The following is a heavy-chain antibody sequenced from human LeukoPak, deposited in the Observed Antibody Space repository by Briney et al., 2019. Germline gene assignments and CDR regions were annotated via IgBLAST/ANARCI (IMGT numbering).Heavy chain of an antibody. CDR2: IKYDGYEE. V-gene: IGHV3-7*01. CDR3: KSGGAAPGSFDY. D-gene: IGHD1-1*01. J-gene: IGHJ4*02. CDR1: GFTFSRYW. Sequence: PGGSLRLSCAASGFTFSRYWMSWMRQAPGKGLEWVANIKYDGYEEYYVDSVKGRFTISRDNAKNSLYLQLNSLRVEDMAVYYCKSGGAAPGSFDYWGQGTLVTVSS.